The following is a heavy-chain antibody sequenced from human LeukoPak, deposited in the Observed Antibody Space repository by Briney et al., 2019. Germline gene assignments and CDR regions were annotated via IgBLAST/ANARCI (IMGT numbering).Heavy chain of an antibody. CDR1: GFTFSSYA. J-gene: IGHJ4*02. Sequence: GGSLRPSCAASGFTFSSYAMSWVRQAPGKGLEWVSAISGSGGSTYYADSVKGRFTISRDNSKNTLYLQMSSLRAEDTAVYYCAISVDTAMVDDYWGQGTLVTVSS. CDR2: ISGSGGST. D-gene: IGHD5-18*01. CDR3: AISVDTAMVDDY. V-gene: IGHV3-23*01.